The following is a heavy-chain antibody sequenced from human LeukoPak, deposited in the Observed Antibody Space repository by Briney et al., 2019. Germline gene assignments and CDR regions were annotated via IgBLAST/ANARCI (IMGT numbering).Heavy chain of an antibody. CDR3: ASGQDYYDSSGYYVY. Sequence: GGSLRLSCAASGFTFSSYAMHWVRQAPGKGLEWVAVISHDGSNKYYADSVKGRFTISRDNSKNTLYLQMNSLRAEDTAVYYCASGQDYYDSSGYYVYWGQGTLVTVSS. CDR2: ISHDGSNK. CDR1: GFTFSSYA. V-gene: IGHV3-30-3*01. J-gene: IGHJ4*02. D-gene: IGHD3-22*01.